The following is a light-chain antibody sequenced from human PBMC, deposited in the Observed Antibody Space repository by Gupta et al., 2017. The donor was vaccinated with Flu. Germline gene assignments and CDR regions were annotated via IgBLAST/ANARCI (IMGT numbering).Light chain of an antibody. V-gene: IGKV1-17*01. Sequence: PSSLSASIGDRVTITCRASQGIRNDFAWYQQKPGKAPKRLIFDAVNLQSGVPSRFSGSGSGTEFTLTISSLQPEDFATYFCLQHNSYPRTFGQGTKVEIK. CDR2: DAV. CDR3: LQHNSYPRT. CDR1: QGIRND. J-gene: IGKJ1*01.